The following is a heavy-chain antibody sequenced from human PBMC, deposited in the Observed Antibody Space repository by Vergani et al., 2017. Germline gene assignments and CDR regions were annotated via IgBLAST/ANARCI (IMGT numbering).Heavy chain of an antibody. V-gene: IGHV3-9*01. CDR3: AKDPIAVAGIAFDI. D-gene: IGHD6-19*01. CDR1: GFTFDDYA. CDR2: ISWNSGSI. J-gene: IGHJ3*02. Sequence: EVQLEESGGGLVQPGRSLRLSCAASGFTFDDYAMHWVRQAPGKGLEWVSGISWNSGSIGYADSVKGRFTISRDNAKNSLYLQMNSLRAEDTALYYCAKDPIAVAGIAFDIWGQGTMVTVSS.